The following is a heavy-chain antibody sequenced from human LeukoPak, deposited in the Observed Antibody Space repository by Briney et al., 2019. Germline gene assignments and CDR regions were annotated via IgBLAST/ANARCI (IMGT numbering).Heavy chain of an antibody. Sequence: GASVKVSCKASGYTFTTYAMNWVRQAPGQGLEWMGWINPNSGGTNYAQKFQGRVTMTRDTSISTAYMELSRLRSDDTAVYYCARAPYSSGWMNWFDPWGQGTLVTVSS. V-gene: IGHV1-2*02. D-gene: IGHD6-19*01. CDR2: INPNSGGT. CDR1: GYTFTTYA. CDR3: ARAPYSSGWMNWFDP. J-gene: IGHJ5*02.